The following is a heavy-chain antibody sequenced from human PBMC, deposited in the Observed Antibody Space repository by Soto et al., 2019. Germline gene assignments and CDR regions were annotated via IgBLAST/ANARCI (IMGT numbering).Heavy chain of an antibody. Sequence: GGSLRLSCAASGFTFSSYGMHWVRQAPGKGLEWVAVIWYDGSNKYYADSVKGRFTISRDNSKNTLYLQMNSLRAEDTAVYYCARERRDGYRTPLRYFDYWGQGTLVTVSS. CDR3: ARERRDGYRTPLRYFDY. V-gene: IGHV3-33*01. CDR1: GFTFSSYG. D-gene: IGHD5-12*01. CDR2: IWYDGSNK. J-gene: IGHJ4*02.